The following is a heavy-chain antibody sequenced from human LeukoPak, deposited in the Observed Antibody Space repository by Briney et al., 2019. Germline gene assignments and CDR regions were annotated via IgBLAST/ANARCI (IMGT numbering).Heavy chain of an antibody. V-gene: IGHV1-2*06. CDR2: INPNSGGT. CDR1: GYTFTGYY. D-gene: IGHD3-22*01. CDR3: ASFYYDSSGYRSFDY. J-gene: IGHJ4*02. Sequence: ASVKVSCKASGYTFTGYYMHWVRQAPGQGLEWMGRINPNSGGTNYARKFQGRVTMTRDTSISTAYMELSRLRSDDTAVYYCASFYYDSSGYRSFDYWGQGTLVTVSS.